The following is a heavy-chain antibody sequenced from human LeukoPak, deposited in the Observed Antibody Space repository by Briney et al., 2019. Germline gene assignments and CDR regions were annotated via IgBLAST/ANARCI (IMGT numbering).Heavy chain of an antibody. CDR2: IIPIFGTA. Sequence: SVKVSCKASGGTFSSYAISWVRQAPGQGLEWMGGIIPIFGTANYAQKFQGRVTITADESTSTAYMELSSLRSEDTAVYYCAREERGATSNWFDPWGQGTLVTVSS. D-gene: IGHD5-12*01. CDR1: GGTFSSYA. V-gene: IGHV1-69*13. CDR3: AREERGATSNWFDP. J-gene: IGHJ5*02.